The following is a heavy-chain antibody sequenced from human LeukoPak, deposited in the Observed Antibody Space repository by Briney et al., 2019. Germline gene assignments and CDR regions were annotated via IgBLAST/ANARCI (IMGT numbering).Heavy chain of an antibody. CDR1: GYTFTGYY. V-gene: IGHV1-2*02. D-gene: IGHD2-21*02. Sequence: GASVKVSCKASGYTFTGYYMHWVRQAPGQGLEWMGWINPNSGGTNYAQKFQGRVTMTRDTSISTAYMELSRLRSDDTAVYYCARDEFYCGGDCYSWDYWGQGTLVTVSS. CDR3: ARDEFYCGGDCYSWDY. CDR2: INPNSGGT. J-gene: IGHJ4*02.